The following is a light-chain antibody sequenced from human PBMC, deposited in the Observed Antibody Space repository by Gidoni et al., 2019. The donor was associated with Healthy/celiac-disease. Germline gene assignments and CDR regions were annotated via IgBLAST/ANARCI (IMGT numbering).Light chain of an antibody. CDR2: DAS. V-gene: IGKV1-5*01. CDR1: QSISSW. CDR3: QQYNSYPRVRYT. J-gene: IGKJ2*01. Sequence: DIQMTQSPSTLSASVGDRVTITCRASQSISSWLAWYQQKPGKAPKLLIYDASSLESGVPSRFSGSGSGTEFTLTISSLQPDDFATYYCQQYNSYPRVRYTFGQGTKLEIK.